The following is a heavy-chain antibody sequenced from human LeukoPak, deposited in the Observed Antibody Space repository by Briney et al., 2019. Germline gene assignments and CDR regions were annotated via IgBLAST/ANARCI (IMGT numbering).Heavy chain of an antibody. CDR2: INHSGST. D-gene: IGHD1-26*01. V-gene: IGHV4-34*01. Sequence: PSETLSLTCAVYGDFFSGYYWSWIRQPPGKGLEWIGEINHSGSTNYNPSLKSRVTISVDTSKNQFSLKLSSVTAADTAVYYCARILTLSGSYSFDYWGQGTLVTVSS. CDR1: GDFFSGYY. J-gene: IGHJ4*02. CDR3: ARILTLSGSYSFDY.